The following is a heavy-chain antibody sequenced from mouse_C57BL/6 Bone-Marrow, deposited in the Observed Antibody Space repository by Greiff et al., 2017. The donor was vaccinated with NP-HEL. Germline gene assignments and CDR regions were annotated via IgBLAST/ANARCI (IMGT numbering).Heavy chain of an antibody. J-gene: IGHJ2*01. CDR2: SRNKANDYTT. D-gene: IGHD1-1*01. CDR3: ARDDHYGSLSY. CDR1: GFTFSDFY. Sequence: EVKLVESGGGLVQSGRSLRLSCATSGFTFSDFYMEWVRQAPGKGLEWIAASRNKANDYTTEYSASVKGRFIVSRDTSQSVLYLQMNALCAEDTAIYYCARDDHYGSLSYWGQGTTLTVSS. V-gene: IGHV7-1*01.